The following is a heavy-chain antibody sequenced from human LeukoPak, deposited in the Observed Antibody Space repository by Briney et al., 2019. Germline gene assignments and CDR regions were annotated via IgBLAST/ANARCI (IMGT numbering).Heavy chain of an antibody. D-gene: IGHD1-26*01. CDR2: ISDDETYK. CDR3: ARRPYSGSYYVDY. V-gene: IGHV3-30*03. CDR1: GFTVSSNY. Sequence: PGGSLRLSCAASGFTVSSNYMSWVRQAPGKGLEWVTAISDDETYKFYAISVKGRFTISRDNSKNTLYLQMGSLGAEDMAVYYCARRPYSGSYYVDYWGQGTLVTVSS. J-gene: IGHJ4*02.